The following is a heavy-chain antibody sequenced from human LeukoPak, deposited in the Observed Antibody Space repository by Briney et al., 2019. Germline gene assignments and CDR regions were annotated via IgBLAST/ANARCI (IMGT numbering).Heavy chain of an antibody. D-gene: IGHD2-2*01. CDR2: INHSGST. Sequence: SETLSLTCAVYGGSFSGYYWSWIRQPPGKGLEWIGEINHSGSTNYNPSLKSRVTISVDTSKNQFSLKLSSVTAADTAVYYCARHRIVVVPAAMGDYYYYMDVWGKGTTVTVSS. CDR3: ARHRIVVVPAAMGDYYYYMDV. CDR1: GGSFSGYY. V-gene: IGHV4-34*01. J-gene: IGHJ6*03.